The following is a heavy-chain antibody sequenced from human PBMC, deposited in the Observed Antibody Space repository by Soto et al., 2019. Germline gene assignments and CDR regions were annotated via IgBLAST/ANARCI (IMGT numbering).Heavy chain of an antibody. CDR3: AREAGYGSRTSSYRRAFDL. D-gene: IGHD2-2*01. CDR2: VNTYGAST. Sequence: VESGGDLVQPGGSLRLSCAASGFTLSSHWMHWVRQVPGKGLVWVARVNTYGASTSYADAGKGRCTISRDNAKNTVILMMEGLPNEHTSTYHSAREAGYGSRTSSYRRAFDLWGQGTIVTVSP. J-gene: IGHJ3*01. V-gene: IGHV3-74*01. CDR1: GFTLSSHW.